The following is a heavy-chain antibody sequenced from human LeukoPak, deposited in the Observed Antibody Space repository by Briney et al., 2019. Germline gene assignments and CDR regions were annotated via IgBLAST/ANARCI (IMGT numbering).Heavy chain of an antibody. D-gene: IGHD5-18*01. CDR1: GFSLSTSGVG. J-gene: IGHJ5*02. CDR2: IYWDDGK. CDR3: AHRRIQLWASNWFDP. V-gene: IGHV2-5*02. Sequence: SGPTLVNPTQTLTLTCTFSGFSLSTSGVGVGWIRQPPGKALEWLALIYWDDGKRYSPSLKSRLTITKDTSKNQVVLTMTNMDPVDTATYYCAHRRIQLWASNWFDPWGQGTLVTVSS.